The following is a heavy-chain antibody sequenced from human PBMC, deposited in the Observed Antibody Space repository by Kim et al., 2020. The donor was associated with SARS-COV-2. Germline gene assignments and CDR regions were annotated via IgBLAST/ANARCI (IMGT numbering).Heavy chain of an antibody. CDR3: ARLTYCSGYNCPFRYAFDI. V-gene: IGHV5-51*01. CDR1: AYSLSNRW. CDR2: INPGDSDT. Sequence: GESLKISCKGSAYSLSNRWIGWVRQMPGKGLEWMAIINPGDSDTRYSPSFQGHVTISVDKSISTAYLQWSSLKASDTAMYYCARLTYCSGYNCPFRYAFDIWGQVTMGTVSS. J-gene: IGHJ3*02. D-gene: IGHD3-22*01.